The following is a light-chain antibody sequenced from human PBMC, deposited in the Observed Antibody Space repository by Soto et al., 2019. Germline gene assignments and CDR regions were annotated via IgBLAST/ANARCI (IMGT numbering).Light chain of an antibody. CDR1: QSVSTN. CDR2: GAS. CDR3: QQYNNWPLIT. Sequence: EKVMTQSPATLSVSPGARATLSCRASQSVSTNLDWYQRKPGQAPRLLIYGASTRATGIPARFSGSGSGTEVTLTISSLQYADSAVYYCQQYNNWPLITFGQGTRLEIK. J-gene: IGKJ5*01. V-gene: IGKV3-15*01.